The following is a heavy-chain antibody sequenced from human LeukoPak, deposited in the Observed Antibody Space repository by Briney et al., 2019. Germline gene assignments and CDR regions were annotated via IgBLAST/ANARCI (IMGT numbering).Heavy chain of an antibody. CDR3: ARDGGTAGEFDY. Sequence: GRSLRLSCAASGFTFSNYGMHWVRQAPGEGLEWVANIKQDGSEKYYADSVKGRFSISRDNAKKSLYLQMNSLRAEDTALYYCARDGGTAGEFDYWGQGTVVTVSS. CDR1: GFTFSNYG. J-gene: IGHJ4*02. V-gene: IGHV3-7*05. CDR2: IKQDGSEK. D-gene: IGHD2-15*01.